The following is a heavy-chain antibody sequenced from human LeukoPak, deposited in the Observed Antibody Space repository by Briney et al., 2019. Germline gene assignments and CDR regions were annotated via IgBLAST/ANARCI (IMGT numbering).Heavy chain of an antibody. J-gene: IGHJ4*02. CDR2: IWYDGSNK. CDR1: GFTFSSYG. D-gene: IGHD3-16*02. Sequence: GGSLRLSCAASGFTFSSYGTHWVRQAPGKGLEWVAVIWYDGSNKYYADSVKGRFTISRDNSKNTLYLQMNSLRAEDTAVYYCARDFGGSEPTRYDYVWGSYRALDYWGQGTLVTVSS. V-gene: IGHV3-33*01. CDR3: ARDFGGSEPTRYDYVWGSYRALDY.